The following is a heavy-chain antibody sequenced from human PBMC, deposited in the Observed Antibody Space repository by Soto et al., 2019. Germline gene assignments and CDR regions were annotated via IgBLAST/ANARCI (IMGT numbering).Heavy chain of an antibody. CDR1: GFTFSSYA. CDR3: ARGWADYYYGMDV. Sequence: GGSLRLSCAASGFTFSSYAMHWVRQAPGKRLEWVAVISYDGSNKYYADSVKGRFTISRDNSKNTLYLQMNSLRAEDTAVYYCARGWADYYYGMDVWGQGTTVTVSS. J-gene: IGHJ6*02. V-gene: IGHV3-30-3*01. CDR2: ISYDGSNK. D-gene: IGHD3-16*01.